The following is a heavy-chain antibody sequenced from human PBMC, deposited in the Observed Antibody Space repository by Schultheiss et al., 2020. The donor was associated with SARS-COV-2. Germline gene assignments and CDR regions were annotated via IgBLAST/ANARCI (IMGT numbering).Heavy chain of an antibody. CDR3: ARSGSYYGYAFDI. CDR1: GFTFSSYA. CDR2: ISGSGGST. D-gene: IGHD1-26*01. V-gene: IGHV3-23*01. Sequence: GGSLRLSCAASGFTFSSYAMSWVRQAPGKGLEWVSAISGSGGSTYYADSVKGRFTISRDNAKNSLYLQMNSLRAEDTALYYCARSGSYYGYAFDIWGQGTMVTVSS. J-gene: IGHJ3*02.